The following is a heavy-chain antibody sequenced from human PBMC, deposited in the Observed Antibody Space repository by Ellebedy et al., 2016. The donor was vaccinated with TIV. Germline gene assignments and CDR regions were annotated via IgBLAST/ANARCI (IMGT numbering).Heavy chain of an antibody. V-gene: IGHV3-48*04. CDR3: ATTVEYNVYY. J-gene: IGHJ4*02. CDR1: GFTFSSYG. Sequence: GESLKISCAASGFTFSSYGMHWVRQAPGKGLEWVSYITSDEKRIAYADSVKGRFTISRDNARNSLYLQMNSLRAEDTAVYYCATTVEYNVYYWGQGALVTVSS. D-gene: IGHD4-23*01. CDR2: ITSDEKRI.